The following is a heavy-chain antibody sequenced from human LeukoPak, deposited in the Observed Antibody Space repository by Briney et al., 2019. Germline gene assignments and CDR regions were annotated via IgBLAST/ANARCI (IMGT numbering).Heavy chain of an antibody. V-gene: IGHV3-21*04. CDR2: ISSSSSYI. J-gene: IGHJ5*02. CDR1: GFTFSSYS. CDR3: ARGSSGSYSQDWFDP. D-gene: IGHD3-10*01. Sequence: GGSLRLSCAASGFTFSSYSMNWVRQAPGKGLEWVSSISSSSSYIYYADSVKGRFTISRDNAKNSLYLQMNSLRTEDMAFYYCARGSSGSYSQDWFDPWGQGTLVTVSS.